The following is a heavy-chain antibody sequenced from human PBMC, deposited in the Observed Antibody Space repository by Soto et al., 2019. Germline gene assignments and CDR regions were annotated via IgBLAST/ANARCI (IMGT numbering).Heavy chain of an antibody. CDR1: GDTIGSYY. V-gene: IGHV4-59*01. D-gene: IGHD2-2*02. CDR3: ARGSCSSASCYTGDY. J-gene: IGHJ4*02. CDR2: IYFTGST. Sequence: TSETLSLTCTVSGDTIGSYYWSWIRQPPGKGLEWIGYIYFTGSTNYNPSLKSRVTISVDTSKNQFSLKLSSVTAADTAVYHCARGSCSSASCYTGDYWGQGTLVTVSS.